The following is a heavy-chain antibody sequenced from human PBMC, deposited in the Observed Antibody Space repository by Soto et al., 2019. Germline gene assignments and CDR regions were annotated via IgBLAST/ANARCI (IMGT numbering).Heavy chain of an antibody. D-gene: IGHD3-10*01. CDR3: PKELTTYYYGSGSYLLVGVRDENWFDP. CDR2: ISSSSSYI. CDR1: GFTFSSYS. J-gene: IGHJ5*02. V-gene: IGHV3-21*01. Sequence: GGSLRLSCAASGFTFSSYSMNWVRQAPGKGLEWVSSISSSSSYIYYADSVKGRFTISRDNAKNSLYLQMNSRRAEDKAVYYRPKELTTYYYGSGSYLLVGVRDENWFDPWGQGTLVTVSS.